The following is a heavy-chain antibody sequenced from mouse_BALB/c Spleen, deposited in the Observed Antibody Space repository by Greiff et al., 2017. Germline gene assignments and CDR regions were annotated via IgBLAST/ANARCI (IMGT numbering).Heavy chain of an antibody. D-gene: IGHD1-1*01. V-gene: IGHV1S135*01. Sequence: EVQLQQSGPELVKPGASVKVSCKASGYAFTSYNMYWVMQSHGKSLEWIGYIDPYNGGTSYNQKFKGKATLTVDKSSSTAYMHLNSLTSEDSAVYYCARPLMDYGSSYWYFDVWGAGTTVTVSS. CDR2: IDPYNGGT. CDR3: ARPLMDYGSSYWYFDV. CDR1: GYAFTSYN. J-gene: IGHJ1*01.